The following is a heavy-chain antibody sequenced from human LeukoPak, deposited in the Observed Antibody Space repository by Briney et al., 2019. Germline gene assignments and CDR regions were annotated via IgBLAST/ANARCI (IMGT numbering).Heavy chain of an antibody. CDR2: ISGSGDKT. CDR1: GFTFSTYA. J-gene: IGHJ1*01. V-gene: IGHV3-23*01. CDR3: AKDLSPFGRSGYSGFFQH. Sequence: PGGSLRLSCAASGFTFSTYAMGWVRQPPGKGLEWVSTISGSGDKTYYADSVKGRSTISRDNSKNTVYLQMNSLRVEDTAVYFCAKDLSPFGRSGYSGFFQHWGQGTLVTVSS. D-gene: IGHD3-22*01.